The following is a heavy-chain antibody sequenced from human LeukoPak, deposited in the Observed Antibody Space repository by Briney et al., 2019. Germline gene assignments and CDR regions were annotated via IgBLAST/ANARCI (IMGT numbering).Heavy chain of an antibody. J-gene: IGHJ3*02. V-gene: IGHV3-30*02. CDR2: IRYDGSNK. D-gene: IGHD1-26*01. CDR3: AKVRSPLGFDAFDI. Sequence: PGGSLRLSCAASGFTFRSYDMHWVRQAPGKGLEWVAFIRYDGSNKYYADSVKGRFTISRDNSKNTLYLQMNSLRAEDTAVYYCAKVRSPLGFDAFDIWGQGTMVTVSS. CDR1: GFTFRSYD.